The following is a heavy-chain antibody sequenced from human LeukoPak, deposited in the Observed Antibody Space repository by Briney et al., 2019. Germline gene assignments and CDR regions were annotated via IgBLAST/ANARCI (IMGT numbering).Heavy chain of an antibody. Sequence: GASVKVSCKASGYTFTSYGISWVRQAPGQGLEWMGWISAYNGNTNYAQKLQGRVTMTTDTSTSTAYMELRSLRSDDTAVYYCARPAADYYYYDMDVWGQGTTVTVSS. D-gene: IGHD2-2*01. V-gene: IGHV1-18*01. CDR1: GYTFTSYG. CDR3: ARPAADYYYYDMDV. J-gene: IGHJ6*02. CDR2: ISAYNGNT.